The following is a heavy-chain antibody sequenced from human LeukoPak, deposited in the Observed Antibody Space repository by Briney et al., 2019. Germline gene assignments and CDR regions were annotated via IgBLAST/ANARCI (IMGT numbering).Heavy chain of an antibody. J-gene: IGHJ6*03. CDR2: ISSDSVYT. D-gene: IGHD3-10*01. V-gene: IGHV3-21*01. CDR1: EFSFSDYS. CDR3: ARDRALGSGSRPHYYMDV. Sequence: PGGSLRLSCAASEFSFSDYSINWVRQAPGKGLEWVSTISSDSVYTYYAASVKGRFTISRDNAKKLVYLQMNSLRAEDTAVYYCARDRALGSGSRPHYYMDVWGKGTTVTVSS.